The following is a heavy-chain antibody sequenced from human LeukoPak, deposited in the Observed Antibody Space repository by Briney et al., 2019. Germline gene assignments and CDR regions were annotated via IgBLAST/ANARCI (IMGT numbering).Heavy chain of an antibody. Sequence: GGSLRLSCAASGFTSSTYWMNWVRQAPGKGLEWVAKIKQDGSEKYCVDSVKGRFTISRDNAETSMYLQMNSLRAEDTAMHFCTGGIGWLCDTWGQGTLVTVAS. J-gene: IGHJ5*02. V-gene: IGHV3-7*01. CDR1: GFTSSTYW. D-gene: IGHD6-19*01. CDR3: TGGIGWLCDT. CDR2: IKQDGSEK.